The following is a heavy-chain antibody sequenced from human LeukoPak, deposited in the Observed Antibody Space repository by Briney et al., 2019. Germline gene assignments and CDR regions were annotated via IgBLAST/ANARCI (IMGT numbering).Heavy chain of an antibody. D-gene: IGHD1-26*01. CDR3: AKDASGSYVYYYYYYGMDV. CDR1: GFTFSSYA. J-gene: IGHJ6*04. CDR2: ISYDGSNK. V-gene: IGHV3-30*04. Sequence: PGGSLRLSCAASGFTFSSYAMHWVRQAPGKGLEWVAVISYDGSNKYYADSVKGRFTISRDNSKNTLYLQMNSLRAEDTAVYYCAKDASGSYVYYYYYYGMDVWGKGTTVTVSS.